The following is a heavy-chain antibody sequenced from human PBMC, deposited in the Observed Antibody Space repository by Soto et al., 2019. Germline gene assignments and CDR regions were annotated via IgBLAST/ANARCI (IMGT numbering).Heavy chain of an antibody. CDR2: IYSGGKT. J-gene: IGHJ6*02. CDR1: GLSVITNF. Sequence: QLVESGGGLIQPGESLKLSCAASGLSVITNFMIWVRQAPGKGLEWLAVIYSGGKTFYADSVKGRFTISKDNSKNTLSLQMNSLRAEDTAVYYCTRDAPGERPYYFYYYGMDVWGQGTTVTVSS. CDR3: TRDAPGERPYYFYYYGMDV. V-gene: IGHV3-53*01.